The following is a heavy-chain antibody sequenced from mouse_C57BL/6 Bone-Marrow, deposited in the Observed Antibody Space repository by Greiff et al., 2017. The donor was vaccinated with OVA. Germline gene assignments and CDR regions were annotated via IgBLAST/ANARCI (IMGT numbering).Heavy chain of an antibody. CDR1: GYTFTDYY. J-gene: IGHJ2*01. CDR2: IFPGSGST. D-gene: IGHD1-1*01. Sequence: QVQLKQSGPELVKPGASVKISCKASGYTFTDYYINWVKQRPGQGLEWIGWIFPGSGSTYYNEKFKGKATLTVDKSSSTAYMLLSSLTSEDSAVYFCARSFSYYYGSSAFDYWGQGTTLTVSS. V-gene: IGHV1-75*01. CDR3: ARSFSYYYGSSAFDY.